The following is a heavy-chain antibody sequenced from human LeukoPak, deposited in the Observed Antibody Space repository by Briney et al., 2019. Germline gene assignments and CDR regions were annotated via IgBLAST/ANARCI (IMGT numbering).Heavy chain of an antibody. CDR3: AREFGDYVFHWFGP. J-gene: IGHJ5*02. Sequence: SETLSLTCTVSGGSISSYHWSWIRQSAGKGLEWIGRIYTSGSTNYDPSLKSRVTMSVDTSKNQFSLNLSSVTAADTAMYYCAREFGDYVFHWFGPWGQGTLVTVSS. D-gene: IGHD4-17*01. V-gene: IGHV4-4*07. CDR2: IYTSGST. CDR1: GGSISSYH.